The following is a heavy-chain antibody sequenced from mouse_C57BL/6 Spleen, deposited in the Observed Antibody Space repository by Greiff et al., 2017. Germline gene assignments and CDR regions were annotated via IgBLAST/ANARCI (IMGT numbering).Heavy chain of an antibody. J-gene: IGHJ1*03. D-gene: IGHD2-1*01. CDR1: GYTFTDYY. Sequence: EVQLQQSGPELVKPGASVKISCKASGYTFTDYYMNWVKQSHGKSLEWIGDINPNNGGTSYNQKFKGKATLTVDKSSSTAYMELRSLTSEDSAVYYCARIYYGNYVVYFDVWGTGTTVTVST. CDR3: ARIYYGNYVVYFDV. V-gene: IGHV1-26*01. CDR2: INPNNGGT.